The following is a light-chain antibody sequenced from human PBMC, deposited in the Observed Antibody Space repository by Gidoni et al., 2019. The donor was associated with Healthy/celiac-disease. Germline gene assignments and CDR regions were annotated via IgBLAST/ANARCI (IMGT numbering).Light chain of an antibody. CDR3: QQLNSYPIT. Sequence: DIQLTQSPSFLSASVCDRVTITCWASHGISSYLAWYQQKPGKAPKLLIYAASTLQSGVPSRFSGSGSGTEFTLTISSLQPEDFATYYCQQLNSYPITFGQGTRLEIK. CDR1: HGISSY. CDR2: AAS. V-gene: IGKV1-9*01. J-gene: IGKJ5*01.